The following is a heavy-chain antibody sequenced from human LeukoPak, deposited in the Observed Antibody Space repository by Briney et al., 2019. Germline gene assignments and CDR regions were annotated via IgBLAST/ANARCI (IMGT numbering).Heavy chain of an antibody. J-gene: IGHJ4*02. CDR3: AKRYYQDSSGYLGSIDY. Sequence: PGRSLRLSCAASGFTFSSYAMHWVRQAPGKGLEWVSAISGSGGSTYYADSVKGRFTISRDNSKNTLYLQMNSLRAEDTAVYFCAKRYYQDSSGYLGSIDYWGQGTLVTVSS. CDR1: GFTFSSYA. D-gene: IGHD3-22*01. V-gene: IGHV3-23*01. CDR2: ISGSGGST.